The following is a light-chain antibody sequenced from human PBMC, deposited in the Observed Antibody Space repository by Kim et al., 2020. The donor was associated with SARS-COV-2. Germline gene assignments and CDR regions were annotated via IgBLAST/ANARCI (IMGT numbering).Light chain of an antibody. CDR1: QSVTKY. CDR2: KAS. V-gene: IGKV1-5*03. J-gene: IGKJ1*01. Sequence: DIQITHSPSTLSASVGDRVTITCRTSQSVTKYVAWYQQKTGRAPNLLIYKASSLKSGVPSRFIGSGYGTEFTLTISSLQPDDFATYYCQHYNTYSTFGHGTKVDIK. CDR3: QHYNTYST.